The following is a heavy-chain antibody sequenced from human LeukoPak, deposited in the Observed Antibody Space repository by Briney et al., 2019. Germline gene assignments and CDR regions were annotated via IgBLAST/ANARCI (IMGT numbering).Heavy chain of an antibody. D-gene: IGHD5-12*01. Sequence: SQTLSLTCAVSGGSISSGGYCWSWLRQPPGKGLEWIGYIYHSGSTYYHPSLKSPVTISVDRSKNQFSLKLSSVTAADTAVYCCAGSGYDHDYWGQGTLVTVSS. CDR3: AGSGYDHDY. V-gene: IGHV4-30-2*01. J-gene: IGHJ4*02. CDR1: GGSISSGGYC. CDR2: IYHSGST.